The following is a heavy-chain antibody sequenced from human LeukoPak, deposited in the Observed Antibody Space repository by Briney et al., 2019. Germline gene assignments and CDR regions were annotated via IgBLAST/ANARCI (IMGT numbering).Heavy chain of an antibody. J-gene: IGHJ4*02. CDR3: ARLRTGGFLDF. D-gene: IGHD1-14*01. V-gene: IGHV4-59*08. CDR1: RGSISSHY. Sequence: PSETLSLTCTVSRGSISSHYWKWIRQPPGKGLEWIGYIYYSGSTYYNPSLRSRVTISVDTSKNQFSLKLSSVTAADTAVYYCARLRTGGFLDFWGQGTLVTVSS. CDR2: IYYSGST.